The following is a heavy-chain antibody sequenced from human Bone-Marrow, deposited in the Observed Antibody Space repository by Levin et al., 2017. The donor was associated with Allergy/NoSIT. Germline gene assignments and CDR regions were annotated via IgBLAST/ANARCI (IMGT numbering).Heavy chain of an antibody. J-gene: IGHJ3*02. V-gene: IGHV3-21*01. CDR3: ARGIIGDVRVAHKEAFVI. D-gene: IGHD2-8*02. CDR1: GFSFSIYS. Sequence: RSGGSLRLSCTVSGFSFSIYSINWVRQAPGKGLEWVSSISSSGSDMYYVDSVKGRFTISRDNAKNSLTLQMNSLRAEDTAVYYCARGIIGDVRVAHKEAFVIWGQGTMVSVSS. CDR2: ISSSGSDM.